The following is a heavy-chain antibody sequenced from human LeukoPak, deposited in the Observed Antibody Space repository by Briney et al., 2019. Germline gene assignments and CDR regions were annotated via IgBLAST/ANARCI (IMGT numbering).Heavy chain of an antibody. J-gene: IGHJ5*02. CDR3: ARGPRLCSGGSCYSGWFDP. CDR1: GFTFSSYV. Sequence: GGSLRLSCAASGFTFSSYVMHWVRQAPGKGLEGVALISYDGSNKYYEDSVKGRITISRDNSKNTLYLQMNSLRAEDTAVYYCARGPRLCSGGSCYSGWFDPWGQGTLVTVSS. CDR2: ISYDGSNK. V-gene: IGHV3-30-3*02. D-gene: IGHD2-15*01.